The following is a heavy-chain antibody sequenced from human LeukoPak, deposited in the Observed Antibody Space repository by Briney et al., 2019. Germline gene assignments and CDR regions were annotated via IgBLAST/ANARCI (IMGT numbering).Heavy chain of an antibody. CDR3: ARRGLYYYDSSGSPTGDY. CDR2: IYPGDSDT. D-gene: IGHD3-22*01. J-gene: IGHJ4*02. V-gene: IGHV5-51*01. Sequence: GESLKISCKGSGYIFTSYWIGWVRQMPGKGLEWMGIIYPGDSDTRYSPSFQGQVTISADKSISTAYLQWSSLKASDTAMYYCARRGLYYYDSSGSPTGDYWGQGTLVTVSS. CDR1: GYIFTSYW.